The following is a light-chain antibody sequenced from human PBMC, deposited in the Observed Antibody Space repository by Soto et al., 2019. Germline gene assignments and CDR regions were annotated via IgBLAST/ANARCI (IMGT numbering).Light chain of an antibody. V-gene: IGLV2-8*01. CDR2: EVS. CDR1: SSDVGGYSY. J-gene: IGLJ2*01. CDR3: SSYGGSNNLV. Sequence: QSVLTQPPSASGSPGQSVTISCTGASSDVGGYSYVSWYQQHPGKAPKLMIYEVSKRPSGVPDRFSGSKSGNTASLTVSGLQAEDEADYYCSSYGGSNNLVFGGGTKLTVL.